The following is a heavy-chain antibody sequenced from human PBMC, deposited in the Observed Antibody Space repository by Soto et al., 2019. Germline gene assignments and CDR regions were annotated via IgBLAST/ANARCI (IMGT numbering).Heavy chain of an antibody. CDR3: ARVHSSGWYVEPYDA. Sequence: ESGGNLARPGESLRLSCAASGFKFEDYAFHWVRQAPGKGPEWVSGINWNGAYSGYADSVKGRFTISRDNAGNFVYLQMDTLRPEDTALYYCARVHSSGWYVEPYDAWGQGTMVNVSS. V-gene: IGHV3-9*01. D-gene: IGHD6-19*01. CDR2: INWNGAYS. CDR1: GFKFEDYA. J-gene: IGHJ3*01.